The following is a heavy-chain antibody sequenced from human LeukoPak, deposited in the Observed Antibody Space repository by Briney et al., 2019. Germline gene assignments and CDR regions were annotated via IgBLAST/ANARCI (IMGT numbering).Heavy chain of an antibody. D-gene: IGHD3-10*01. CDR2: ISPSGST. CDR1: GGSFSGNYY. V-gene: IGHV4-61*02. Sequence: SETLSLTCTVSGGSFSGNYYWSWIRQPAGKGLEWIGRISPSGSTKYNPSLKSRVTISVDTSKNQFSLRLSSVTAADPAVYYCAREFWNYRSGNLQAFHIWGQGTLVTVSS. J-gene: IGHJ3*02. CDR3: AREFWNYRSGNLQAFHI.